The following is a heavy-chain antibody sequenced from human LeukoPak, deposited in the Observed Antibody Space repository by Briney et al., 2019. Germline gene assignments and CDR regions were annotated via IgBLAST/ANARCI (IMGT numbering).Heavy chain of an antibody. CDR1: GFTFSSYW. Sequence: GGSLRLSCAASGFTFSSYWMSWVRQAPGKGLEWVANIKQDGSEKYYVDSVKGRFTISRDNTKNSLYLQINSLRAEDTAAYYCARDNDGKDVWGKGTTVIVSS. V-gene: IGHV3-7*01. D-gene: IGHD2-8*01. CDR2: IKQDGSEK. J-gene: IGHJ6*04. CDR3: ARDNDGKDV.